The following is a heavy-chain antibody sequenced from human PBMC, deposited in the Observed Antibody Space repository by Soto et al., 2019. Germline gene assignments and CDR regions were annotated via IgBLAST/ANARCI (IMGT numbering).Heavy chain of an antibody. CDR1: GGFISRLY. J-gene: IGHJ6*02. D-gene: IGHD6-19*01. CDR2: IYDSGST. V-gene: IGHV4-59*01. CDR3: ARDSNGWHEDYYYGMAV. Sequence: SETLSLTCPVSGGFISRLYWSWIRQPPGKGLEWIWYIYDSGSTNYNPSLKSRVTISVDTSNSQFSLKLSSVTAADTAVYYCARDSNGWHEDYYYGMAVWGQGTTVTVSS.